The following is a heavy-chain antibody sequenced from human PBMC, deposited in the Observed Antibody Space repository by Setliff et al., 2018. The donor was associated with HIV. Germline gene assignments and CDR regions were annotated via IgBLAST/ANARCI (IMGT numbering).Heavy chain of an antibody. D-gene: IGHD2-15*01. J-gene: IGHJ6*03. CDR2: VFYTGSA. V-gene: IGHV4-59*12. CDR1: GDSFSNYY. CDR3: ARVVRYCSGGSCYLYYYYYYMDV. Sequence: PSETLSLTCTVSGDSFSNYYWSWIRQPPGKGLEWISYVFYTGSATYNPSLKSRVTISVDTSKNQFSLKLSSVTAADTAVYYCARVVRYCSGGSCYLYYYYYYMDVWGKGTTVTVSS.